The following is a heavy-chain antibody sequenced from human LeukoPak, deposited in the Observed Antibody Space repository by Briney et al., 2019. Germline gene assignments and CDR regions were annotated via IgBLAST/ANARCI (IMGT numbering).Heavy chain of an antibody. V-gene: IGHV4-38-2*01. Sequence: PSETLSLTCAVSGYSISSGYYWGWIRQPPGKGLEWIGSIYHSGSTYYNPSLKSRVTISVDTSKNQFSLKLSSVTAADTAVYYCASGFAVACTDYWGQGTLVTVSS. CDR2: IYHSGST. CDR3: ASGFAVACTDY. J-gene: IGHJ4*02. D-gene: IGHD6-19*01. CDR1: GYSISSGYY.